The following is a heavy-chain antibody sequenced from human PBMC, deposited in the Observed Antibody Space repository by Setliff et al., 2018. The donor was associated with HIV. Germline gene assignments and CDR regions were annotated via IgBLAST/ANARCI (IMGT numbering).Heavy chain of an antibody. Sequence: ASVKVSCKASGYTFTSYAMHWVRQAPGQRLEWMGWINAGNGNTKYSQEFQGRVTITRDTSASTAYMELSSLRSEDMAVYYCARGSEAYYDFWSGYYPFDYWGQGTPVTVSS. CDR3: ARGSEAYYDFWSGYYPFDY. J-gene: IGHJ4*02. CDR1: GYTFTSYA. V-gene: IGHV1-3*03. CDR2: INAGNGNT. D-gene: IGHD3-3*01.